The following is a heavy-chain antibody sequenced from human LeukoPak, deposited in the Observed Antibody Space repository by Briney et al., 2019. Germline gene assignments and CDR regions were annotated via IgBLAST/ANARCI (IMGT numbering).Heavy chain of an antibody. CDR1: GGSISTYY. D-gene: IGHD3-16*02. Sequence: SETLSLTCTVSGGSISTYYWSWIRQPPGKGLEWIGYIYYSGSTNYNPSLKSRVTISVDTSKNQFSLKLSSVTAADTAVYYCARHKVRSSHDYVWGSYRVFYFDYWGQGTLVTVSS. CDR3: ARHKVRSSHDYVWGSYRVFYFDY. CDR2: IYYSGST. J-gene: IGHJ4*02. V-gene: IGHV4-59*08.